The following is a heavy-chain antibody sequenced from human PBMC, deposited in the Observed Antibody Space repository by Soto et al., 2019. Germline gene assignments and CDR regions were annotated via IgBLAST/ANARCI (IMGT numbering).Heavy chain of an antibody. CDR2: ISHDGNDK. J-gene: IGHJ1*01. Sequence: QVQLVESGGGVVQPGRSLRLSCATSGITFSNTIIHWVRQAPGKGLEWVALISHDGNDKEYPDSVRGRFSISRDNSKNTVSLQMDNLGADDTAVYYCVTEVESSGRAGTFHRWGQGTQVTVSS. D-gene: IGHD3-22*01. V-gene: IGHV3-30-3*01. CDR1: GITFSNTI. CDR3: VTEVESSGRAGTFHR.